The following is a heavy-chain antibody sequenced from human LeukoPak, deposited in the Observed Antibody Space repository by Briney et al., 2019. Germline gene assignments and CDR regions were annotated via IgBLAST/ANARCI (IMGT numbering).Heavy chain of an antibody. CDR1: GFTFDDYA. V-gene: IGHV3-9*01. Sequence: GGSLRLSCAASGFTFDDYAMHWVRQAPGKGLEWVSGIGWNSGSIGYADSVKGRFTISRDNAKNSLYLQMNSLRAEDTALYYCAKDGGVGSSWYSFDYWGQGTLVTVSS. J-gene: IGHJ4*02. CDR2: IGWNSGSI. D-gene: IGHD6-13*01. CDR3: AKDGGVGSSWYSFDY.